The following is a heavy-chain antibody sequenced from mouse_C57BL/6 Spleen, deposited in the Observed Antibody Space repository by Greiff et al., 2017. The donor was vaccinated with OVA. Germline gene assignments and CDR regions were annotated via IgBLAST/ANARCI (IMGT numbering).Heavy chain of an antibody. V-gene: IGHV5-16*01. D-gene: IGHD4-1*02. CDR3: ARAPNSYWYFDV. CDR2: INYDGSST. J-gene: IGHJ1*03. CDR1: GFTFSDYY. Sequence: EVKLVESEGGLVQPGSSMKLSCTASGFTFSDYYMAWVRQVPEKGLEWVANINYDGSSTYYLDSLKSRFIISRDNAKNILYLQMSSLKSEDTATYYCARAPNSYWYFDVWGTGTTVTVSS.